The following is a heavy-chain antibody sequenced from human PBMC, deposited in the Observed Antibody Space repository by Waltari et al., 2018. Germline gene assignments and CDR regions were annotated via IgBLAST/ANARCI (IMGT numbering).Heavy chain of an antibody. CDR2: IYYSGST. V-gene: IGHV4-59*11. CDR3: ARGNVVVIED. D-gene: IGHD2-21*01. Sequence: QVQPQESGPGLVKPSETLSLTCTVSGGSISSHYWSWIRQPPGKGLEWIGYIYYSGSTNYNPSLKSRVTISVDTSKNQFSLKLSSVTAADTAVYYCARGNVVVIEDWGQGTLVTVSS. CDR1: GGSISSHY. J-gene: IGHJ4*02.